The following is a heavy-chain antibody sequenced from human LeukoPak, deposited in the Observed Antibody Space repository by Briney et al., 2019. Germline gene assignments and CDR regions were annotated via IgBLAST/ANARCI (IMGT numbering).Heavy chain of an antibody. D-gene: IGHD3-22*01. CDR2: ISAYNGNT. CDR1: GYTFTSYG. CDR3: ARYPPYDSSGYEMY. V-gene: IGHV1-18*01. Sequence: VASVTVSCTASGYTFTSYGISWVRQAPGQGLEWMGWISAYNGNTNYAQKLQGRVTMTTDTSTSTAYMELRSLRSDDTAVYYCARYPPYDSSGYEMYWGQGTLVTVSS. J-gene: IGHJ4*02.